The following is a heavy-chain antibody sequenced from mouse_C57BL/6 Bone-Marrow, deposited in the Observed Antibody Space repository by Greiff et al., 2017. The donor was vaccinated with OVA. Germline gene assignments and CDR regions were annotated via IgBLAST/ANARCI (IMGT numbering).Heavy chain of an antibody. CDR1: GYTFTSYW. CDR3: ARKADYGSSYDYFDY. J-gene: IGHJ2*01. V-gene: IGHV1-50*01. CDR2: IDPSDSYT. D-gene: IGHD1-1*01. Sequence: QVQLQQPGAELVKPGASVKLSCKASGYTFTSYWMQWVKQRPGQGLEWIGEIDPSDSYTNYNQKFKGKATLTVDTSSSTAYMQLRSLTSEDSAVYYCARKADYGSSYDYFDYWGQGTTLTVSS.